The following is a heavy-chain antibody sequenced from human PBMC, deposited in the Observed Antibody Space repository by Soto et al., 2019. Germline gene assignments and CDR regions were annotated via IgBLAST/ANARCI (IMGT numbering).Heavy chain of an antibody. CDR3: ARGRFPSVAGRGPLGY. CDR1: GGSFSACY. CDR2: INHSGST. D-gene: IGHD6-19*01. J-gene: IGHJ4*02. Sequence: SETLSLTCAVYGGSFSACYWSGIRLPPGKGLEWIGEINHSGSTNYNPSLKSRVTISVDTSKNQFSLKLSSVTAADTAVYYCARGRFPSVAGRGPLGYWGQGTLVTVS. V-gene: IGHV4-34*01.